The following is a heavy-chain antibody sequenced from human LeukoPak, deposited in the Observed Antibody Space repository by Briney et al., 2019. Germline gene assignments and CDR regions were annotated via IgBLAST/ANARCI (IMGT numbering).Heavy chain of an antibody. CDR3: ARGPVRDDGLTGISYYFGLDV. CDR2: VHHRAGA. CDR1: GGSFTDYY. V-gene: IGHV4-34*01. Sequence: SETLSLTCAVYGGSFTDYYWSWIRHLPGKGLEWIGEVHHRAGANYNPSLWGRVTISADTSKNQFSLHLTSVTAADTATFYCARGPVRDDGLTGISYYFGLDVWGHGTTVTVFS. J-gene: IGHJ6*02. D-gene: IGHD3-9*01.